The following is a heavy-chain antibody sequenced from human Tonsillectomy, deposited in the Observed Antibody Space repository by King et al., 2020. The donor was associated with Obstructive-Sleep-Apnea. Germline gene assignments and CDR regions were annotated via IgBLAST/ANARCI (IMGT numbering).Heavy chain of an antibody. CDR3: ARGVDYDYVWGSYRTNWFDP. CDR2: IDPSDSYT. CDR1: GYSFTSYW. V-gene: IGHV5-10-1*01. Sequence: QLVQSGAEVKKPGESLRISCKGSGYSFTSYWISWVRQMPGKGLEWMGRIDPSDSYTNYSPSFQGHVTISADKSISTAYLQWSSLKASDTAMYYCARGVDYDYVWGSYRTNWFDPWGQGTLVTVSS. D-gene: IGHD3-16*02. J-gene: IGHJ5*02.